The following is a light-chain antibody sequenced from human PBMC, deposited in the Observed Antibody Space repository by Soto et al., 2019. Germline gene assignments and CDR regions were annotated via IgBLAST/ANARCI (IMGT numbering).Light chain of an antibody. CDR3: QQTYSTLALT. Sequence: DIQMTQSPFSLAASVGDRVTVSCRSSQSIDTFLNWYRHKPGKAPELLIFGASRLHSGVPSRFSGGGSGTGFTLNISSLQPEDFATYYCQQTYSTLALTFGGGTKVEI. CDR2: GAS. CDR1: QSIDTF. V-gene: IGKV1-39*01. J-gene: IGKJ4*01.